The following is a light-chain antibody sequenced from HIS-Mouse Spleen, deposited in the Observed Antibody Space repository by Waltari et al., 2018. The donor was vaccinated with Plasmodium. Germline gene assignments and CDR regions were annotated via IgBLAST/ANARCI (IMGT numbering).Light chain of an antibody. J-gene: IGKJ2*01. CDR3: QQYGSSPYT. V-gene: IGKV3-20*01. Sequence: EIVLTQSPGTLSLSPGEQATLSCRASQSVSSSYLAWYQQKPGQAPRLLIYGASSRATGIPDRFSGSGSGTDFTLTISRLEPEDFAVYYCQQYGSSPYTFGQGTKLEIK. CDR1: QSVSSSY. CDR2: GAS.